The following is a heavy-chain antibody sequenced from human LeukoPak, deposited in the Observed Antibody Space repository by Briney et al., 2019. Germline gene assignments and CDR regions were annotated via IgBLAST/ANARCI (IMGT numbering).Heavy chain of an antibody. CDR3: AKGQYYYDSSGYLGDAFDI. V-gene: IGHV3-23*01. D-gene: IGHD3-22*01. J-gene: IGHJ3*02. CDR1: GFTVSSNY. CDR2: ISGSGGST. Sequence: PGGSLRLSCAASGFTVSSNYISWVRQAPGKGLEWVSAISGSGGSTYYADSVKGRFTISRDNSKNTLYLQMNSLRAEDTAVYYCAKGQYYYDSSGYLGDAFDIWGQGTMVTVSS.